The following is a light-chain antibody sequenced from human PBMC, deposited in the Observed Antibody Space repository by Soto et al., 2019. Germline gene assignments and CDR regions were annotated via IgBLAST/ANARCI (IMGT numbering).Light chain of an antibody. CDR2: EVN. J-gene: IGLJ1*01. Sequence: QSFLSQPPSASGSPGQSVAISCTGTSRDVCGYNYVSWYQQHPGKDPKLMIYEVNKRPSGVPDRFSGSKSGKTASLTVSGLQAEDEADYYGSSYAGXSNVVGTGTKVXV. CDR1: SRDVCGYNY. V-gene: IGLV2-8*01. CDR3: SSYAGXSNV.